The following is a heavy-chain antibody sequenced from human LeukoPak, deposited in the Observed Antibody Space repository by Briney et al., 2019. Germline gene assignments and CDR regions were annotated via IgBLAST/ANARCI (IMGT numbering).Heavy chain of an antibody. CDR1: GYSFTSYW. J-gene: IGHJ6*03. D-gene: IGHD6-13*01. CDR2: IYPGDSDT. V-gene: IGHV5-51*01. CDR3: ARHHIAAAGTRGDPYYYYYMDV. Sequence: GASLKISCKGLGYSFTSYWIGWVRQMPGKGLGWMGIIYPGDSDTRYSPSFQGQVTIPAVKSNSTAYLEWSSLKATDTAMYYCARHHIAAAGTRGDPYYYYYMDVWGKGTTVTVSS.